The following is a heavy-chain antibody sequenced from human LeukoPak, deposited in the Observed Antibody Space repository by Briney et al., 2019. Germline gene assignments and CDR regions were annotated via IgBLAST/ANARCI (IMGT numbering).Heavy chain of an antibody. J-gene: IGHJ3*02. D-gene: IGHD1-26*01. CDR2: ISSSSSYI. CDR1: GFTFSSYS. V-gene: IGHV3-21*01. Sequence: GGSLRLSCAASGFTFSSYSMNWVRQAPGKGLEWVPSISSSSSYICYADSVKGRFTISRDNAKNSLYLQMNSLRAEDTAVYYCARDSSGSYWGNDAFDIWGQGTMVTVSS. CDR3: ARDSSGSYWGNDAFDI.